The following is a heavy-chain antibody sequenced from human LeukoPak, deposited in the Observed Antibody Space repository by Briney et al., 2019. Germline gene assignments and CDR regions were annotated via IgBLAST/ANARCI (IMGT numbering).Heavy chain of an antibody. CDR1: GFTFGNYA. Sequence: GGSLRLSCEASGFTFGNYAMNWVRQAPGKGLEWVSAISNSGGGTYYADSVKGRFTISRDNSKNTVYLQMNSLRAEDTAVYYCARDENDDYLGGLDYWGQGALVTVSS. CDR2: ISNSGGGT. D-gene: IGHD3-16*01. CDR3: ARDENDDYLGGLDY. J-gene: IGHJ4*02. V-gene: IGHV3-23*01.